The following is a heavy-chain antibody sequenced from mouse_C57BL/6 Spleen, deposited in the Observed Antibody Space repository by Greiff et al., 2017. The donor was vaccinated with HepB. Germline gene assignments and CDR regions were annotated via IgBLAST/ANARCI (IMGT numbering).Heavy chain of an antibody. V-gene: IGHV1-85*01. Sequence: VQLQQSGPELVKPGASVKLSCKASGYTFTSYDINWVKQRPGQGLEWIGWIYPRDGSTKYNEKFKGKATLTVDTSSSTAYMELHSLTSEDSAVYFCARYYYATGFAYWGQGTLVTVSA. CDR2: IYPRDGST. CDR1: GYTFTSYD. D-gene: IGHD1-1*01. CDR3: ARYYYATGFAY. J-gene: IGHJ3*01.